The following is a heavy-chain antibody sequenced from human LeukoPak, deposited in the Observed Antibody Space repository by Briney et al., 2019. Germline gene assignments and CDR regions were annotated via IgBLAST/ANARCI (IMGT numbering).Heavy chain of an antibody. D-gene: IGHD6-25*01. J-gene: IGHJ4*02. V-gene: IGHV4-39*01. Sequence: SETLSLTCTVSGGSIISSTYYWGWIRQPPGKGLECIGRIFYNLSTYYKPSLKIQATISVDTSKIQFFLQLSSVSAADTAVYYCARLSADYSTGLDYWGQGTLVTVSS. CDR2: IFYNLST. CDR3: ARLSADYSTGLDY. CDR1: GGSIISSTYY.